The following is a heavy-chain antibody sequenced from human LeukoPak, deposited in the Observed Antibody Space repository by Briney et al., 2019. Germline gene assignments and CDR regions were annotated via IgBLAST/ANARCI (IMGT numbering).Heavy chain of an antibody. V-gene: IGHV3-33*01. J-gene: IGHJ4*02. CDR1: GFTFSSYG. Sequence: PGGSLRLSCAASGFTFSSYGMHWVRQAPGKGLEWVAVIWYDGSNKYHADSVKGRFTISRDNSKNTLYLQMNSPRAEDTAVYYCARYRPYFDYWGQGTLVTVSS. D-gene: IGHD1-14*01. CDR2: IWYDGSNK. CDR3: ARYRPYFDY.